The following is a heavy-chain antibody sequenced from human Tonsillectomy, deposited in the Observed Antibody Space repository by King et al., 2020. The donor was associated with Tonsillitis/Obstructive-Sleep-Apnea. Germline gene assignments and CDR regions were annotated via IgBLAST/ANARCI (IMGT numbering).Heavy chain of an antibody. CDR1: GYSFSEYL. V-gene: IGHV5-51*01. Sequence: QLVQSGAEVKKPGESLKISCKGSGYSFSEYLFAWVRQMPGKGLEWMGIIYPEDSDTRYSPSFQGEVTMSDDKSISTAYLQWSSLKASDTAIYYCARRRDDVVPAAIAGWFDPWGQGTLVTVSS. D-gene: IGHD2-2*02. CDR2: IYPEDSDT. J-gene: IGHJ5*02. CDR3: ARRRDDVVPAAIAGWFDP.